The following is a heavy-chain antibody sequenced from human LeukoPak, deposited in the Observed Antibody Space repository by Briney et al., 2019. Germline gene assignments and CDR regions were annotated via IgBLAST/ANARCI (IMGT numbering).Heavy chain of an antibody. V-gene: IGHV3-23*01. Sequence: PGGSLRLSCRASGFRFRDSAVSWVRHSPGQGLKWVSSISDTGGRTYYADSVKGRFTITRDNSRKTVDLQMTSLSAGDTATYYCAKGGQDFDFSRFALWGQGILVIVSS. CDR3: AKGGQDFDFSRFAL. D-gene: IGHD3-3*01. CDR1: GFRFRDSA. J-gene: IGHJ5*02. CDR2: ISDTGGRT.